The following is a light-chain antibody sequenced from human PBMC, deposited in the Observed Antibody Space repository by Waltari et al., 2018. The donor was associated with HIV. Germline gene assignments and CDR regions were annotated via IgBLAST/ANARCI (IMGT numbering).Light chain of an antibody. CDR1: SGDLGGSNY. V-gene: IGLV2-14*01. J-gene: IGLJ3*02. Sequence: QSALTQPASVSGSPGQSITISCTGTSGDLGGSNYVSWYQQHPGKAPKLMIYEVSNRPSGVSNRFSGSKSGNTASLTISGLQAEDEADYYCSSYTSSSTLVFGGGTKLTVL. CDR2: EVS. CDR3: SSYTSSSTLV.